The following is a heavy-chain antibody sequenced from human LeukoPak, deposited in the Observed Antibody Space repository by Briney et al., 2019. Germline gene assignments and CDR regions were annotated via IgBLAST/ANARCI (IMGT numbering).Heavy chain of an antibody. V-gene: IGHV1-2*06. D-gene: IGHD1-26*01. CDR1: GYTFTGYY. J-gene: IGHJ5*02. CDR3: ARDPTLYSGSYFDNWFDP. CDR2: INPNSGGT. Sequence: GASVKVSCKASGYTFTGYYMHWVRQAPGQGLEWMGRINPNSGGTNYAQKFQGRVTMTRDTSISTAYMELSRLRSEDTAVYYCARDPTLYSGSYFDNWFDPWGQGTLVTVSS.